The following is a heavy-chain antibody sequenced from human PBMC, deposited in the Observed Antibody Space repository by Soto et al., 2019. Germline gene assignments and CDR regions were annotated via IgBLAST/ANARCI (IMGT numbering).Heavy chain of an antibody. CDR1: GGSISSSNW. CDR2: IHHSGIS. CDR3: ARACLNGICYTQGLDL. D-gene: IGHD2-8*01. Sequence: QVQLRESGPGLVKPSGTLSLTCGVSGGSISSSNWWSWVHQPPGKGLEWIGEIHHSGISKYNPSLQSRLTISLDKSKNHFSLQLTSVTAADTAVYYCARACLNGICYTQGLDLWGQGTLVLVSS. J-gene: IGHJ4*02. V-gene: IGHV4-4*02.